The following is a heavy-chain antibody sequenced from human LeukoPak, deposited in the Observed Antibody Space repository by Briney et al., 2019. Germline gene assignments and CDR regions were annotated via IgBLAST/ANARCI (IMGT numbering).Heavy chain of an antibody. V-gene: IGHV3-23*01. D-gene: IGHD2-21*02. Sequence: GGPLRLSCAASGFTFISCAMSWVRQAPGKGLEWVSAISAGGGGSTYYADSVKGRFTISRDNSKNTLYLQMNSLRAEDTAVYYCAYCGGDCYTRLHFWGQGTLLTVSS. CDR2: ISAGGGGST. CDR3: AYCGGDCYTRLHF. J-gene: IGHJ4*02. CDR1: GFTFISCA.